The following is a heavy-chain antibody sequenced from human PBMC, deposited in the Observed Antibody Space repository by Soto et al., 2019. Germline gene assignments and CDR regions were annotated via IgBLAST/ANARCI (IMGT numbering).Heavy chain of an antibody. Sequence: QVQLVQSGAEVKKPGSSVKVSCKASGGTFSSYAISWVRQAPGQGLEWMGGIIPIFGTANYAQKFQGRVTISADESPSTAYMELSSLRSEATAVYYCARCVATTLTYSYYGMDVWGQGTTVTGSS. J-gene: IGHJ6*02. CDR2: IIPIFGTA. CDR1: GGTFSSYA. D-gene: IGHD5-12*01. CDR3: ARCVATTLTYSYYGMDV. V-gene: IGHV1-69*12.